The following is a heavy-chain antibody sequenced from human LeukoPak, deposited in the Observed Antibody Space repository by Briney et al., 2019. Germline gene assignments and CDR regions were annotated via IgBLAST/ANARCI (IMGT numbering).Heavy chain of an antibody. CDR3: TKDPKVKNDLWSGYYPD. V-gene: IGHV3-23*01. CDR1: GFTFSSYA. CDR2: ISGSGGST. D-gene: IGHD3-3*01. Sequence: GGSLRLSCAASGFTFSSYAMSWVRQAPGKGLEWVSAISGSGGSTYYADSVKGRFTVSRDNSKNTLYLQMNSLRPEDTALYYCTKDPKVKNDLWSGYYPDWGQGTLVTVSS. J-gene: IGHJ4*02.